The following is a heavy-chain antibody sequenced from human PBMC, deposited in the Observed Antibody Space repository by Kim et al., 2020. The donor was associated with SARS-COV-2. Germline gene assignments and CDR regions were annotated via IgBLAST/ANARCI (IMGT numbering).Heavy chain of an antibody. Sequence: GGSLRLSCAGSGFTFSNYWMSWVRQAPGKGLEWVANIQGDGSEKYYVDSVKGRFTIFRDNAKNSLYLQMNSLRAEDTAVYSCARLGLEAALDDWGQGTL. V-gene: IGHV3-7*01. D-gene: IGHD2-15*01. CDR3: ARLGLEAALDD. CDR2: IQGDGSEK. J-gene: IGHJ4*02. CDR1: GFTFSNYW.